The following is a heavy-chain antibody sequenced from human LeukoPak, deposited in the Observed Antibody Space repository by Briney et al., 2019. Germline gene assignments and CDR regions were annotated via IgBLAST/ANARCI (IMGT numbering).Heavy chain of an antibody. J-gene: IGHJ6*03. CDR3: ARVDDFWSGRALHHYYYMDV. D-gene: IGHD3-3*01. CDR2: IYTSGST. V-gene: IGHV4-61*02. CDR1: GGSISSGSYY. Sequence: PSETLSLTCTVSGGSISSGSYYWSWIRQPAGKGLEWIGRIYTSGSTNYNPSLKSRVTISVDTSKNQFSLKLSSVTAADTAVYYCARVDDFWSGRALHHYYYMDVWGKGTTVTVSS.